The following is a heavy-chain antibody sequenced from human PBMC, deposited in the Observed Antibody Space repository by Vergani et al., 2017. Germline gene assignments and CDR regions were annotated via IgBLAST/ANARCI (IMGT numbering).Heavy chain of an antibody. CDR1: GFTFGYYA. CDR3: VRDQVTMLRGSDALDI. V-gene: IGHV3-49*03. Sequence: EVQLVESGGDLVQPGRSLRLSCTASGFTFGYYAMDWFRQAPGQGLEWVGGIRSKAYGQATIYAASVKGRFTISRDDSKSIAYLQMNNLQTEDTAMYYCVRDQVTMLRGSDALDIWGQGKMGTVS. CDR2: IRSKAYGQAT. J-gene: IGHJ3*02. D-gene: IGHD3-10*01.